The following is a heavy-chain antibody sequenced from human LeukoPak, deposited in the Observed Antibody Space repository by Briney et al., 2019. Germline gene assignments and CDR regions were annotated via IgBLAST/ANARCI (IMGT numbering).Heavy chain of an antibody. CDR1: GGSITSGNNY. CDR3: ALLISTGYSYVFDI. J-gene: IGHJ3*02. Sequence: SETLSLTCTVSGGSITSGNNYWSWIRQPPGKGLEWIGYIYYRGSTYYNPSLKSRITISVDMSKNQFSLKLSSVTAADTAVYYCALLISTGYSYVFDIWGQGTMVTVSS. V-gene: IGHV4-30-4*01. CDR2: IYYRGST. D-gene: IGHD3-9*01.